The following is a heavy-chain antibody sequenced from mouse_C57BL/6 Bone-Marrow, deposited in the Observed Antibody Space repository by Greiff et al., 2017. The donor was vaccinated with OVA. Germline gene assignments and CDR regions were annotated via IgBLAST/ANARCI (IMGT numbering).Heavy chain of an antibody. V-gene: IGHV5-9-1*02. CDR1: GFTFSSYA. CDR3: TRDLYYGYGDAMDY. CDR2: ISSGGDYI. Sequence: EVQLQESGEGLVKPGGSLKLSCAASGFTFSSYAMSWVRQTPEKRLEWVAYISSGGDYIYYADTVKGRFTISRDNARNTLYLQMSSLKSEDTAMYYCTRDLYYGYGDAMDYWGQGTSVTVSS. D-gene: IGHD2-2*01. J-gene: IGHJ4*01.